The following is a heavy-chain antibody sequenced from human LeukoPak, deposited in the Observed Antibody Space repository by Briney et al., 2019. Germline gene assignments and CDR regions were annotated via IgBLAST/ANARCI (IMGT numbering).Heavy chain of an antibody. D-gene: IGHD3-10*01. Sequence: GGSLRLSCAASGFTFSSYAMHWVHQAPGKGLEYVSAISSNGGSTYYANSVKGRFTISRDNSKNTLYLQMGSLRAEDMAVYYCAGPSGSYYNSLDYWGQGTLVTVSS. CDR2: ISSNGGST. J-gene: IGHJ4*02. V-gene: IGHV3-64*01. CDR1: GFTFSSYA. CDR3: AGPSGSYYNSLDY.